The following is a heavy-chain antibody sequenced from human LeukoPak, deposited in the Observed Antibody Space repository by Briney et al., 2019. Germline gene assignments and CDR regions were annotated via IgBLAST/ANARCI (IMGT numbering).Heavy chain of an antibody. CDR1: GFTFNYAW. CDR2: TVSEIDGGTK. Sequence: NPGGSLRLSCAASGFTFNYAWMSWVRQVPGKGLERVGQTVSEIDGGTKDYAALVEGRFTISRDDSKSTLYLQMNSLKIEDSAVYYCTTDEDWNYARKDVWGQGATVIVSS. J-gene: IGHJ6*02. V-gene: IGHV3-15*04. D-gene: IGHD1-7*01. CDR3: TTDEDWNYARKDV.